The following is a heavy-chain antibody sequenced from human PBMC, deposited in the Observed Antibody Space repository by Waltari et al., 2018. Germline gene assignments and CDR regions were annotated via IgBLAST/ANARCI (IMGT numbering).Heavy chain of an antibody. CDR1: GFSLSTSGVG. D-gene: IGHD6-13*01. Sequence: QITLKESGPTLVKPTQTLTLTCTFSGFSLSTSGVGVGWIRQPPGKALELLALIYWNDDKRYSPSLKSRLTITKDTSKNQVVLTMTNMDPVDTATYYCAHSIAAAGPKYYFDYWGQGTLVTVSS. CDR2: IYWNDDK. V-gene: IGHV2-5*01. J-gene: IGHJ4*02. CDR3: AHSIAAAGPKYYFDY.